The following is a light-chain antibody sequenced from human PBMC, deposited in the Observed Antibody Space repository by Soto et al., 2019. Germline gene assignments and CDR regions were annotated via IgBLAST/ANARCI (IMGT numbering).Light chain of an antibody. Sequence: QSALGQPASVSGSPGQSITISFTGTSSDVGGFEYVSWYQHQPGKAPKLIIYDVTKRPSGVSNRFSGSKSGNTASLTISGIQAEDEGDYYCGSITRSSTSVFGTGTKVTV. CDR3: GSITRSSTSV. J-gene: IGLJ1*01. CDR2: DVT. CDR1: SSDVGGFEY. V-gene: IGLV2-14*01.